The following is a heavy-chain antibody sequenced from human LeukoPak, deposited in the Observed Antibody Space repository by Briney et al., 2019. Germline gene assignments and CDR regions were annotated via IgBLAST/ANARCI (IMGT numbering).Heavy chain of an antibody. CDR1: GFTFSSYG. CDR3: ARVWSDDYSNRDYYGMDV. Sequence: GRSLRLSCAASGFTFSSYGMHWVRQAPGKGLEWVAVIWYDGSNKYYADSVKGRFTISRDNSKNTLYLQMNSLRAEDTAVYYCARVWSDDYSNRDYYGMDVWGQGTTVTVSS. J-gene: IGHJ6*02. D-gene: IGHD4-11*01. CDR2: IWYDGSNK. V-gene: IGHV3-33*01.